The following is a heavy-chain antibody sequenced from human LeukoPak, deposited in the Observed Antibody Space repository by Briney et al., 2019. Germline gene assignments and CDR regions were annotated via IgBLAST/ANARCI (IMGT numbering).Heavy chain of an antibody. D-gene: IGHD3-3*01. J-gene: IGHJ4*02. V-gene: IGHV4-34*01. Sequence: PSETLSLTCAVYGGSFSGYYWSWIRQPPGKGLEWIGEINHSGSTNYNPSLKSRVTISVDTSKNQFSLKLSSVTAADTAVYYCARRVWDFWSVHYFDYWGQGTLVTVSS. CDR3: ARRVWDFWSVHYFDY. CDR1: GGSFSGYY. CDR2: INHSGST.